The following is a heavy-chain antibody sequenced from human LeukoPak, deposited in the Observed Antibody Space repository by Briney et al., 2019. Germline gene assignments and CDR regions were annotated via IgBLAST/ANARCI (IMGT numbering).Heavy chain of an antibody. CDR2: IIPILGIA. CDR1: GGTISSYA. V-gene: IGHV1-69*04. D-gene: IGHD1-1*01. Sequence: SVKVSCKASGGTISSYAISWVRQAPGQGLEWMGRIIPILGIANYAQKFQGRVTITADKSTSTAYMELSSLRSEDTAVYYCARGRSGNWKDPGNDGWGQGTTVTVSS. CDR3: ARGRSGNWKDPGNDG. J-gene: IGHJ6*02.